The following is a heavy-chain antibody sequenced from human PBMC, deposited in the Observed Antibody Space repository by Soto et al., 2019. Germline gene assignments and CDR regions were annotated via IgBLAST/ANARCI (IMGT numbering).Heavy chain of an antibody. CDR1: GFTFSSYG. V-gene: IGHV3-33*06. Sequence: GGSLRLSCAASGFTFSSYGMHWVRQAPGKGLEWVAVIWYDGSNKYYADSVKGRFTISRDNSKNTLYLQMNSLRAEDTAVYYCAKDPSKDCSGGSCYSTFDYWGQGTLVTVSS. D-gene: IGHD2-15*01. CDR2: IWYDGSNK. CDR3: AKDPSKDCSGGSCYSTFDY. J-gene: IGHJ4*02.